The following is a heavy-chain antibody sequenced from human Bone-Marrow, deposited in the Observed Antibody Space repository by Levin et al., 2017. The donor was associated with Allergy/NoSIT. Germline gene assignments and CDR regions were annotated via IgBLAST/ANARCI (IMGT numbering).Heavy chain of an antibody. J-gene: IGHJ5*02. CDR3: ATGQGHLVGPP. CDR2: MNSKSGNT. Sequence: GESLKISCKASGDTLSSYDINWVRQASGQGLEWMGWMNSKSGNTVYAQKFQGRVTMTRNTSISTAYMDLRSLRSDDTAVYYCATGQGHLVGPPWGQGTLVTVSS. CDR1: GDTLSSYD. V-gene: IGHV1-8*01. D-gene: IGHD6-6*01.